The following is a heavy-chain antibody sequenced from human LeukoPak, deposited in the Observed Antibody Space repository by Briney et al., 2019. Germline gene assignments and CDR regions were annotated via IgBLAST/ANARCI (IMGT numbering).Heavy chain of an antibody. V-gene: IGHV4-34*01. J-gene: IGHJ4*02. Sequence: PSETLSLTCAVYGGSFSGYYWSWIRQPPGKGLEWIGEINHSGSTNYNPSLKSRVTISVDTSKNQFSLKLSSVTAADTAVYYCAGARGMVRNFDYWGQGTLVTVSS. D-gene: IGHD5-18*01. CDR3: AGARGMVRNFDY. CDR2: INHSGST. CDR1: GGSFSGYY.